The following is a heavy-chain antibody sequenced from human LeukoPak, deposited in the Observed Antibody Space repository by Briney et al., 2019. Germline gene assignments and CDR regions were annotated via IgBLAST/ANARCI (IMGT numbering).Heavy chain of an antibody. D-gene: IGHD4-11*01. CDR2: IRYDGSNN. CDR3: ARTAVAGTLRWFDL. J-gene: IGHJ5*02. V-gene: IGHV3-30*02. Sequence: GGSLRLSCVASDFTFSNFGMHWVRQAPGKGLEWLSFIRYDGSNNYHADSVKGRFSISRDNSKNTLHLQMNTLRPHDTAVYYCARTAVAGTLRWFDLWGQGTLVIVSS. CDR1: DFTFSNFG.